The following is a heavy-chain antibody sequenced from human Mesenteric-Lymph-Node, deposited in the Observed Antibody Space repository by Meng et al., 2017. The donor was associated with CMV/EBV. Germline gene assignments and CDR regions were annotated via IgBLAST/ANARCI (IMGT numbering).Heavy chain of an antibody. CDR3: ARAGLRYFDWFESDYFDY. Sequence: GGSLRLSCAASGFTFSDYYMSWIRQAPGKGLEWVSYISSSGSTIYYADSVKGRFTISRDNAKNSLYLQMNSLRAEDTAVYYCARAGLRYFDWFESDYFDYWGQGTLVTVSS. V-gene: IGHV3-11*04. CDR1: GFTFSDYY. D-gene: IGHD3-9*01. CDR2: ISSSGSTI. J-gene: IGHJ4*02.